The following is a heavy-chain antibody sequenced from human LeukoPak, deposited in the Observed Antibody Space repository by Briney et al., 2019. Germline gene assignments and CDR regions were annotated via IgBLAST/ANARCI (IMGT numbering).Heavy chain of an antibody. CDR1: GGSFSGYY. CDR2: IYYSGST. V-gene: IGHV4-34*01. D-gene: IGHD1-14*01. CDR3: ARTPEYGLYYFDY. J-gene: IGHJ4*02. Sequence: SETLSLTCAVYGGSFSGYYWSWIRQPPGKGLEWIGNIYYSGSTYYNPSLKSRVSISVDTSKNQFSLKLTSVTAADTAVYYCARTPEYGLYYFDYWGQGTLVTVSS.